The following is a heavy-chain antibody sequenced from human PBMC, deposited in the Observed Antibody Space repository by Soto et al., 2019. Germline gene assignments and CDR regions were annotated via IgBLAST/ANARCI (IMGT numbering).Heavy chain of an antibody. J-gene: IGHJ4*02. CDR1: GFTFSSYG. Sequence: GALRLSCAASGFTFSSYGMHWVRQAPGKGLEWVAVISYDGSNKYYADSVKGRFTISRDNSKNTLYLQMNSLRAEDTAVYYCAKDGIAVAGTMLYRAQGTLVTVSS. V-gene: IGHV3-30*18. CDR3: AKDGIAVAGTMLY. CDR2: ISYDGSNK. D-gene: IGHD6-19*01.